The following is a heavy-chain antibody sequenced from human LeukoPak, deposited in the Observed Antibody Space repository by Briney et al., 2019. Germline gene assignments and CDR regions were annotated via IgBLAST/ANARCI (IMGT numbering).Heavy chain of an antibody. J-gene: IGHJ4*02. D-gene: IGHD3-22*01. CDR1: GGSLISGTVY. Sequence: TLSLTCTVSGGSLISGTVYWSWIRQPAGQGLEWLGRIFPSGSTDYNPSVKSRLTMSIDTSKDQFSLNLASVTAADTAVYYCARVFWKSGGYLDYWGQGILVTVSS. V-gene: IGHV4-61*02. CDR3: ARVFWKSGGYLDY. CDR2: IFPSGST.